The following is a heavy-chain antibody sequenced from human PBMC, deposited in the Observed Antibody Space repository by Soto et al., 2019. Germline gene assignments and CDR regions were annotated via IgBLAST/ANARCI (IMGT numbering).Heavy chain of an antibody. D-gene: IGHD3-3*01. CDR1: GFTFSSYG. CDR3: AKDFSRGPSVLRGFDL. Sequence: QVQLVESGGSVVQPGTSLRLSCAASGFTFSSYGIHWVRQAPGKGLEWLALISHDGGRKEYAVSQKGRFTISRDNSKNTVYLQMNSLRFEDPAVYVGAKDFSRGPSVLRGFDLWGQGTVVTVSS. CDR2: ISHDGGRK. V-gene: IGHV3-30*18. J-gene: IGHJ3*01.